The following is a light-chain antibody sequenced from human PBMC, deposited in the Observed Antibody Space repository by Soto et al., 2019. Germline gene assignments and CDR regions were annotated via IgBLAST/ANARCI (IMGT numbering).Light chain of an antibody. Sequence: ERVLTQSPGTLSLSPGERATLSCRASQSVSSSFLAWYQLKTGQAPRLLIYGASSRAPGIQDRFSGSWSGTDFTLTISILEPEDFAVYYCQQYDSSTWTFGQGTKGEIK. V-gene: IGKV3-20*01. CDR1: QSVSSSF. CDR3: QQYDSSTWT. J-gene: IGKJ1*01. CDR2: GAS.